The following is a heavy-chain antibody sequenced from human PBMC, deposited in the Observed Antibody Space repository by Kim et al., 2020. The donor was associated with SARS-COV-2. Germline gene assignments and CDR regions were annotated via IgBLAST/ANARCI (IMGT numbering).Heavy chain of an antibody. CDR3: ARPDYDILTGSWFDP. CDR2: IYYSGST. J-gene: IGHJ5*02. V-gene: IGHV4-39*01. CDR1: GGSISSSSYY. Sequence: SETLSLTCTVSGGSISSSSYYWGWIRQPPGKGLEWIGSIYYSGSTYYNPSLKSRVTISVDTSKNQFSLKLSSVTAADTAVYYCARPDYDILTGSWFDPWGQGTLVTVSS. D-gene: IGHD3-9*01.